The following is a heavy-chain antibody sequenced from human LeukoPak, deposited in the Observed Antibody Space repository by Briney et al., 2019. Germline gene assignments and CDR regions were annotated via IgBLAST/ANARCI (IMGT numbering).Heavy chain of an antibody. CDR3: ARRRMDSSGYYYYYGMDV. Sequence: TGGSLRLSCAASGFTFSSYSMNWVRQAPGKGLEWVSSISSSSSYIYYADSVKGRFTISRDNAKNSLYLQMNSLRAEDTAVYYCARRRMDSSGYYYYYGMDVWGQGTTVTVSS. D-gene: IGHD3-22*01. J-gene: IGHJ6*02. V-gene: IGHV3-21*01. CDR2: ISSSSSYI. CDR1: GFTFSSYS.